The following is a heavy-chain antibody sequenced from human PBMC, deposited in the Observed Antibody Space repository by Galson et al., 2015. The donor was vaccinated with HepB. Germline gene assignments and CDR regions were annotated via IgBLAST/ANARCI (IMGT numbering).Heavy chain of an antibody. CDR3: ARYLGDYYDFDI. Sequence: SLRLSCAASGAASGSTFSRHGMHWVRQAPGKGLEWVALIWFDGSKKYHAEYLKGRFTISRDNSKNMLYLQMNSLGAEDTAMYYCARYLGDYYDFDIWGQGTMVIVSS. D-gene: IGHD2/OR15-2a*01. J-gene: IGHJ3*02. CDR2: IWFDGSKK. V-gene: IGHV3-33*01. CDR1: GSTFSRHG.